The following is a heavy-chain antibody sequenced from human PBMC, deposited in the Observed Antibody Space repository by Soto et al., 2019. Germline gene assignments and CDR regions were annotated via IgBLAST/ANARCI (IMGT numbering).Heavy chain of an antibody. CDR3: ARPPYPGCINAVCYPLDY. CDR1: GYTFTRYY. D-gene: IGHD2-8*01. Sequence: QVQLVQSGAEVKKPGASVKISCKASGYTFTRYYMHWVRQAPGQGLEWMGIINPSGGSTNYAQKPQGRGAMTRDTSTSTVYMELNSLRSEDTAVYYCARPPYPGCINAVCYPLDYWGQGTLVTVSS. CDR2: INPSGGST. J-gene: IGHJ4*02. V-gene: IGHV1-46*01.